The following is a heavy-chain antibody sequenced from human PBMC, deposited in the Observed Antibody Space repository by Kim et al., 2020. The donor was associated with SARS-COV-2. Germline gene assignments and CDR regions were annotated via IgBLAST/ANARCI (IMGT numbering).Heavy chain of an antibody. V-gene: IGHV1-8*01. CDR2: MNPNSGNT. CDR3: ARSITMVRGAYAP. CDR1: AYTFTSYD. Sequence: ASVKVSCKASAYTFTSYDINWVRQATGQGLEWMGWMNPNSGNTGDAQKFQGRVTMTRNTSISTAYMELSSLRSEDTAVYYCARSITMVRGAYAPWGQGTLVSVSS. D-gene: IGHD3-10*01. J-gene: IGHJ5*02.